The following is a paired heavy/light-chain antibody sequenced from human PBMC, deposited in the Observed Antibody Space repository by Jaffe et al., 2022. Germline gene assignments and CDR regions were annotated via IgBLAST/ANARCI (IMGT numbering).Heavy chain of an antibody. J-gene: IGHJ4*02. Sequence: EVQVVESGGDLVQPGGSLRLSCAASGFSVSSYVMNWVRQAPGRGLEWVSFISSSGSVIEYADSVKGRFTISRDSAKNSLYLQMNSLRAEDTAVYYCAREVPWGIVDYWGQGTLVTVSS. CDR2: ISSSGSVI. V-gene: IGHV3-48*03. D-gene: IGHD1-26*01. CDR3: AREVPWGIVDY. CDR1: GFSVSSYV.
Light chain of an antibody. V-gene: IGKV3-15*01. J-gene: IGKJ1*01. CDR3: QQYRNWRT. Sequence: EIVMTQSPASMSVSPGERATLSCRASQSVGGSLAWYQHKAGQAPRLLIYGVSTRATGVPARFSGSGSGTEFTLTISSLQSEDFALYYCQQYRNWRTFGQGTKVEIK. CDR1: QSVGGS. CDR2: GVS.